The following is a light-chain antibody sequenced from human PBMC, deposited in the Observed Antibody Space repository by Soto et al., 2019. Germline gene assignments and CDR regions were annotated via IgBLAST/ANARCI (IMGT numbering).Light chain of an antibody. CDR3: SSYTSYITRV. CDR2: DVS. CDR1: SSDVGAYNY. J-gene: IGLJ2*01. Sequence: QSVLTQPASVSGSPGQSITISCTGTSSDVGAYNYVSWYQQHPGKAPKLMIYDVSNRPSGVSNRFSGSKSGNTASLTISGLQAEDEADYYCSSYTSYITRVFGGGTKLTVL. V-gene: IGLV2-14*01.